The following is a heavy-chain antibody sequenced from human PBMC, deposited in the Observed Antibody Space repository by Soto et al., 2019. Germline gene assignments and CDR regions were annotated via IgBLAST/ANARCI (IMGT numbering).Heavy chain of an antibody. CDR3: AREGSAMVRGVNFDY. CDR2: IYYSGST. V-gene: IGHV4-30-4*01. J-gene: IGHJ4*02. D-gene: IGHD3-10*01. Sequence: TLSLTCTVSGGSISSGDYYWSWIRQPPGKGLEWIGYIYYSGSTYYNPSLKSRVTISVDTSKNQFSLKLSSVTAADTAVYYCAREGSAMVRGVNFDYWGQGTLVTVSS. CDR1: GGSISSGDYY.